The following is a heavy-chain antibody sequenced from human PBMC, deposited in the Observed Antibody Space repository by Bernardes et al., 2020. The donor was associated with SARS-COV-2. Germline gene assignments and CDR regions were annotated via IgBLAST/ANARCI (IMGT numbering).Heavy chain of an antibody. V-gene: IGHV3-7*03. Sequence: GGSLRLSCAASGFTFDSFGIHWVRQAPGKGLEWVANIKRDGSETYYVDSVKGRFTISRDNAKNLVFLQMNSLRAEDTAVFYCVRSAGMDVWGQGTMVTVSS. J-gene: IGHJ6*02. CDR2: IKRDGSET. CDR3: VRSAGMDV. CDR1: GFTFDSFG.